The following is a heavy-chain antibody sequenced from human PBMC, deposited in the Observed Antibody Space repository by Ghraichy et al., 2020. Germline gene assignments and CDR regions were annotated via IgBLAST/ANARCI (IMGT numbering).Heavy chain of an antibody. D-gene: IGHD3-22*01. J-gene: IGHJ6*02. V-gene: IGHV3-30*18. CDR3: AKERDSSGYYSFRGDYYGMDV. CDR1: GFTFSRFG. Sequence: GGSLRLSCAASGFTFSRFGMHWVRQPPVKGLEWVAVTSYDGNNKNYADSVKGRFSISRDNSKNTLYLQMNSLRPEDTAVYYCAKERDSSGYYSFRGDYYGMDVWGQGTTVTGSS. CDR2: TSYDGNNK.